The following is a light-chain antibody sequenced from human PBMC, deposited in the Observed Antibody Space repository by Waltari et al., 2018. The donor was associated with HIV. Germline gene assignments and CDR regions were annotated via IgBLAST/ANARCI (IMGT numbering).Light chain of an antibody. J-gene: IGLJ3*02. Sequence: SYELIQPPSVSVPPGQTASITCPGDQLGAQYPCWYQQRPGQSPVLVIYHDTKRPSGITERFSASKSGNTATLTISGTQVMDEAHYYCQAWDNNTWMFGGGTKLTGL. CDR3: QAWDNNTWM. CDR1: QLGAQY. CDR2: HDT. V-gene: IGLV3-1*01.